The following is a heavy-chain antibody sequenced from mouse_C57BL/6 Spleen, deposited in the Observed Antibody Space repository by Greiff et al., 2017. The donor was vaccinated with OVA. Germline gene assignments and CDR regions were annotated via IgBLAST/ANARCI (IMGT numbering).Heavy chain of an antibody. CDR3: ARDGTTVVAHWYIDV. CDR1: GFTFSDYY. Sequence: EVKVVESEGGLVQPGRSMKLSCTASGFTFSDYYMAWVRQVPEKGLEWVANISYDGSSTYYLDSLKSRFIISRDNAKNILYLQMSSLKSEDTATYYCARDGTTVVAHWYIDVWGTGTTVTVSS. D-gene: IGHD1-1*01. J-gene: IGHJ1*03. CDR2: ISYDGSST. V-gene: IGHV5-16*01.